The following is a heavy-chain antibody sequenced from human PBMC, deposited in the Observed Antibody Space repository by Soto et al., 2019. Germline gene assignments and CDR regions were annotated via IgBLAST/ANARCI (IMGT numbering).Heavy chain of an antibody. J-gene: IGHJ6*02. CDR3: ARDGSTGRVDTAMAQYYYYYYGMDV. V-gene: IGHV1-18*01. CDR2: ISAYNGNT. Sequence: ASVKVSCKASGYTFTSYGISWMRQAPGQGLEWMGWISAYNGNTNYAQKLQGRVTMTTDTSTSTAYMELRSLRSDDTAVYYCARDGSTGRVDTAMAQYYYYYYGMDVWGQGTTVTVSS. D-gene: IGHD5-18*01. CDR1: GYTFTSYG.